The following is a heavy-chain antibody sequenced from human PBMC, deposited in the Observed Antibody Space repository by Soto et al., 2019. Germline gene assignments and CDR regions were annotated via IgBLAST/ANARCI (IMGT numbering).Heavy chain of an antibody. J-gene: IGHJ5*01. CDR3: ARGRYCLTGRCFPNWFDS. CDR2: IYKSATT. V-gene: IGHV4-30-4*01. Sequence: QVQLLESGPGLVKPSQTLSLTCSVSGDSISNLDYFWAWIRQPPGRALEYIGYIYKSATTYYNPSFESRVAISVETSKSQFSLNVTSVTAADTAVYFCARGRYCLTGRCFPNWFDSWGQGALVTVSS. D-gene: IGHD7-27*01. CDR1: GDSISNLDYF.